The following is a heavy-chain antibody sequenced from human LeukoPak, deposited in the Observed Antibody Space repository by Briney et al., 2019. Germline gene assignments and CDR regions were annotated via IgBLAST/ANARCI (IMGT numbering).Heavy chain of an antibody. J-gene: IGHJ4*02. CDR3: ATKQWLAPPPDS. CDR2: INTDGTVT. Sequence: GGSLRLSCAASGFTFSKYWMLWVRQAPGKGLESVSRINTDGTVTTYADSVKGRFTVPRDNADNTMFLQMNSVRDEDTAVYYCATKQWLAPPPDSWGQGTPVTVSS. CDR1: GFTFSKYW. V-gene: IGHV3-74*01. D-gene: IGHD6-19*01.